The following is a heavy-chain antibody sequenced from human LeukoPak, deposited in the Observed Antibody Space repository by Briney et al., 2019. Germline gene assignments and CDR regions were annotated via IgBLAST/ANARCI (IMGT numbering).Heavy chain of an antibody. CDR3: VRLQPNTGEWAFDI. D-gene: IGHD1-1*01. CDR1: GGPINYYY. J-gene: IGHJ3*02. Sequence: ETPSITCTVSGGPINYYYWSWIRQPPGEGREWIGYISNGGITNYNPSLKSQVPISVDKSKNQLSLKLGSVTAADTAVYHCVRLQPNTGEWAFDIWGQGTLVTVS. CDR2: ISNGGIT. V-gene: IGHV4-59*01.